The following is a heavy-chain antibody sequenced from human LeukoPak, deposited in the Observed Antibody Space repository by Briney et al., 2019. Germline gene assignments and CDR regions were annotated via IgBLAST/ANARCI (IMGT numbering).Heavy chain of an antibody. Sequence: PGRSLRLSCAASGFTFSSYGMHWVRQAPGKGLEWVAVIWYDGSNKYYADSVKGRFTISRDNSKNTLYLQMNSLRAEDTAVYYCARDQQLVRGPLGDWGQGTLVTVSS. CDR1: GFTFSSYG. J-gene: IGHJ4*02. CDR3: ARDQQLVRGPLGD. CDR2: IWYDGSNK. V-gene: IGHV3-33*01. D-gene: IGHD6-13*01.